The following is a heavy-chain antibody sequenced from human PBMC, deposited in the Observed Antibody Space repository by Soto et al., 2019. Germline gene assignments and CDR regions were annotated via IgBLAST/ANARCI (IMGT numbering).Heavy chain of an antibody. D-gene: IGHD6-25*01. CDR3: ARDYSSVWYFDY. Sequence: GGSLRLSCAASGVAFSSYSMKWVHQAPGKGLEWVSYISSSSTTMYYADSVKGRFTISRDNAKNSLYLQMNSLRAEDTAVYYCARDYSSVWYFDYWGQGTLVTVSS. J-gene: IGHJ4*02. CDR2: ISSSSTTM. V-gene: IGHV3-48*01. CDR1: GVAFSSYS.